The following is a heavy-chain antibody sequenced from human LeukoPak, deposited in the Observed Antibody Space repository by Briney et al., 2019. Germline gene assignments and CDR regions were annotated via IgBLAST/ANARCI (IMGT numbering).Heavy chain of an antibody. CDR3: ASFTVTTGNYYFDY. Sequence: NFQGRVTITRDTSASTAYMELSSLRSEDTAVYYCASFTVTTGNYYFDYWGQGTLVTVSS. J-gene: IGHJ4*02. D-gene: IGHD4-11*01. V-gene: IGHV1-3*01.